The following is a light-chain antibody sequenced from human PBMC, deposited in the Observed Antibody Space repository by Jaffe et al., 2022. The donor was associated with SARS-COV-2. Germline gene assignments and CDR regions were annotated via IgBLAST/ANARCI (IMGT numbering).Light chain of an antibody. CDR1: QSLVHSDGNTY. V-gene: IGKV2-24*01. Sequence: DIVMTQTPLSSPVTLGQPASISCRSSQSLVHSDGNTYLSWLHQRPGQPPRLLIYNISNRFSGVPDRFSGSGAGTDFTLKISRVEAEDVGVYYCTQAIHFPLTFGGGTKVEIK. CDR2: NIS. CDR3: TQAIHFPLT. J-gene: IGKJ4*01.